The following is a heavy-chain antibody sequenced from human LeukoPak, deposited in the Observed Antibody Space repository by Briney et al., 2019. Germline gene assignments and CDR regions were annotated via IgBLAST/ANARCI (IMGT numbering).Heavy chain of an antibody. CDR2: MNPNSGNT. Sequence: ASVKVSCKASGYTFTSYDINWVRQATGQGLEWMGWMNPNSGNTGYAQKFQGRVTMARNTSISTAYMELSSLRSDDTAVYYCARAGAAAAAFDYWGQGTLVTVSS. J-gene: IGHJ4*02. V-gene: IGHV1-8*01. CDR3: ARAGAAAAAFDY. CDR1: GYTFTSYD. D-gene: IGHD6-13*01.